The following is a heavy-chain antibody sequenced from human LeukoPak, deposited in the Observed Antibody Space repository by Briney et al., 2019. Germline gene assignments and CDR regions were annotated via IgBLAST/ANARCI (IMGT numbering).Heavy chain of an antibody. J-gene: IGHJ2*01. Sequence: ASVKVSCTASGYTFTSFDINWVRQASGQGLEWMGWMNPHSGKSGFAQKFQGRVTLTRNTSISTAYMELSSLRSEDSAIYYCARRSRAYCYFDLWGRGTPVTVSS. V-gene: IGHV1-8*01. CDR1: GYTFTSFD. CDR3: ARRSRAYCYFDL. CDR2: MNPHSGKS. D-gene: IGHD2-15*01.